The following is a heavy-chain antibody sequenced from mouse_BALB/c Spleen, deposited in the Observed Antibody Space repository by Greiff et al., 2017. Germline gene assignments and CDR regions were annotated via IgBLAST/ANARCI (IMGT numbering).Heavy chain of an antibody. CDR1: GFSLSRYS. Sequence: VHLVESGPGLVAPSQSLSITCTVSGFSLSRYSVHWVRQPPGKGLEWLGMIWGGGSTDYNSALKSRLSISKDNSRSQVFLKMNSLQTDDTAMYYCARRSNTTDAMDYWGQGTSVTVSS. D-gene: IGHD2-12*01. CDR3: ARRSNTTDAMDY. J-gene: IGHJ4*01. CDR2: IWGGGST. V-gene: IGHV2-6-4*01.